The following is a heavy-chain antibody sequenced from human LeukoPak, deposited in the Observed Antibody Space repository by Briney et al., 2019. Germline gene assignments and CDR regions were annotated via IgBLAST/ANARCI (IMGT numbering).Heavy chain of an antibody. V-gene: IGHV3-23*01. CDR1: GFTFSSYA. D-gene: IGHD3-22*01. CDR3: ARGRYYDNSVYYYFDY. CDR2: ISGSGGST. J-gene: IGHJ4*02. Sequence: GRSLRLSCAASGFTFSSYAMSWVRQAPGMGLAWVSAISGSGGSTYYADSVKGRFTISRDTSKNTLYLQMNSLRAEDTAVYYCARGRYYDNSVYYYFDYWGQGTLVTVSS.